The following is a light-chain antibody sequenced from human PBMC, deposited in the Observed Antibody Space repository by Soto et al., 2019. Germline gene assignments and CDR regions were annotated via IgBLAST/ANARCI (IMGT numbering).Light chain of an antibody. CDR1: QTIGTY. CDR2: DAS. CDR3: KQTYNTPLT. V-gene: IGKV1-39*01. Sequence: IQMTQSPSSLAASVGDRITITCRASQTIGTYVNWYRQKSGAAPELLLYDASTLQSGVPSRFSGGASGTDFTLTISSLQLEDSATYFCKQTYNTPLTFCQGTKVDMK. J-gene: IGKJ1*01.